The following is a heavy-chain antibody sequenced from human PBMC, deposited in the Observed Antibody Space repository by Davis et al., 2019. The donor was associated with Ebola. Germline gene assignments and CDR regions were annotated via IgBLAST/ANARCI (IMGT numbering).Heavy chain of an antibody. CDR1: GFTFSSYG. CDR2: IWYYGSNK. D-gene: IGHD6-19*01. J-gene: IGHJ5*02. CDR3: SGLGASSGWYLP. V-gene: IGHV3-30*02. Sequence: GESLKISCAASGFTFSSYGMHWVRQAPGKGLEWVAVIWYYGSNKYYADSVKGRFTISRDNTKNTLYLQMNSLRAEDTAVYYCSGLGASSGWYLPWGQGTLVTVSS.